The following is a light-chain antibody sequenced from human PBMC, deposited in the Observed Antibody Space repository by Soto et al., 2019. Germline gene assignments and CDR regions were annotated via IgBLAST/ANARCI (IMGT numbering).Light chain of an antibody. CDR1: QSVGSN. CDR3: QQYNNWPPFT. J-gene: IGKJ3*01. Sequence: EIVMTQSPATLSVSPGERATLSCRASQSVGSNLAWYQQKPGQAPRLVIYNKSARAAGIPARFSGSGSGTEFTLTISSLQSEDFAVYYCQQYNNWPPFTFGPGTKV. V-gene: IGKV3-15*01. CDR2: NKS.